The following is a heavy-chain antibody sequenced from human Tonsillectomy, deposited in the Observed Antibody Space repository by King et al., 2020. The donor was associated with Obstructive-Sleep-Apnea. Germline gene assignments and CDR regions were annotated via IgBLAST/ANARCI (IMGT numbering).Heavy chain of an antibody. J-gene: IGHJ4*02. Sequence: QVQLQESGPGLVKPSETLSLTCTVSGGSISSYYWSWIRQPPGKGLEWIGYVYYSGRTNYNPSLKSRVTISVDTSKKQFSLKLSSVTAADTAVYYCAISVDTAMVFDYWGQGTLVTVSS. CDR3: AISVDTAMVFDY. CDR1: GGSISSYY. CDR2: VYYSGRT. V-gene: IGHV4-59*08. D-gene: IGHD5-18*01.